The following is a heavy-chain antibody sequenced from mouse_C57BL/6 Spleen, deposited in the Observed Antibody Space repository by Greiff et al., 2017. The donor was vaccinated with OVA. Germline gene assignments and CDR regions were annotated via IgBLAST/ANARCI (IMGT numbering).Heavy chain of an antibody. V-gene: IGHV1-5*01. Sequence: VHVKQSGTVLARPGASVKMSCKTSGYTFTSYWMHWVKQRPGQGLEWIGAIYPGNSDTSYNQKFKGKAKLTAVTSASTAYMELSSLTNEDSAVYYCTRYYGSSYYAMDYWGQGTSVTVSS. J-gene: IGHJ4*01. CDR3: TRYYGSSYYAMDY. CDR1: GYTFTSYW. CDR2: IYPGNSDT. D-gene: IGHD1-1*01.